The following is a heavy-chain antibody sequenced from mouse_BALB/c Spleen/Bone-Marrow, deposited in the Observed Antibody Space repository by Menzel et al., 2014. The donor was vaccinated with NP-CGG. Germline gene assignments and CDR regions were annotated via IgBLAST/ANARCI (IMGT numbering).Heavy chain of an antibody. V-gene: IGHV5-17*02. CDR1: GFTFSSFG. Sequence: EVQLQESGGGLVQPGGSRKLSCAASGFTFSSFGMHWVRQAPEKGLEWVAYISSGSSTIYYADTVKGRLTISRDNPKNTLFLQMTSLRSEDTAMYYCARRGRLSYWYFDVWGAGTTVTVSS. CDR2: ISSGSSTI. CDR3: ARRGRLSYWYFDV. J-gene: IGHJ1*01.